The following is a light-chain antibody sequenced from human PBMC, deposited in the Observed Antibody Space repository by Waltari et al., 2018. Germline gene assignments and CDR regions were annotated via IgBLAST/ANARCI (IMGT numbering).Light chain of an antibody. CDR1: QSVSSSY. V-gene: IGKV3-20*01. J-gene: IGKJ1*01. Sequence: ELVLTQSPGTLSLSPGERATLSSRASQSVSSSYLAGYQQKPGQAPRLLIYGASSRATGIPDRFSGSGSGTDFTLTISRLEPEDCAVYYCQQYGSSPPTFGQGTKVEIK. CDR2: GAS. CDR3: QQYGSSPPT.